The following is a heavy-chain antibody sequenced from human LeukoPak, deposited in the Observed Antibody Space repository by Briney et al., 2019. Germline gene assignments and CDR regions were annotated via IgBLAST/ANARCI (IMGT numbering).Heavy chain of an antibody. CDR1: GLTFRGLG. V-gene: IGHV3-30*02. CDR3: ARDSPVADYYYYYMDV. Sequence: PGGSLRLSCGASGLTFRGLGMHGVRQAPGKGWEWGTFIRYEERNKYYADSVKGRFTIYRDNSKNKLYLQMNSLRAEDTAVYYCARDSPVADYYYYYMDVWGKGTTVTVSS. D-gene: IGHD6-19*01. J-gene: IGHJ6*03. CDR2: IRYEERNK.